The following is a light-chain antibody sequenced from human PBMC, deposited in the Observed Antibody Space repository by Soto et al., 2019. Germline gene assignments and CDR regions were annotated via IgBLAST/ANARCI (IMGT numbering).Light chain of an antibody. CDR1: SSDVGGYNY. CDR3: CSYAGSYTGV. J-gene: IGLJ3*02. CDR2: DVS. Sequence: QSVLTQPRSVSGSPGQLVTISCTGTSSDVGGYNYVSWYQQHPGKAPKLMIYDVSKRPSGVPDRFSGSKSGNTASLTISGLQAEDEADYYCCSYAGSYTGVFGGGTKVTVL. V-gene: IGLV2-11*01.